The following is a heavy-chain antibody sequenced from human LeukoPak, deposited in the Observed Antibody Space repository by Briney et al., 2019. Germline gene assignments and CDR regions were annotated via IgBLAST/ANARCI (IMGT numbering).Heavy chain of an antibody. CDR3: ARGWLQSGFDY. CDR1: GFTFSSYS. V-gene: IGHV3-21*06. J-gene: IGHJ4*02. D-gene: IGHD5-24*01. Sequence: GGSLRLSCAASGFTFSSYSMNWVRQAPGKGLEWVSSISSGSSYIYYADSVKGRFTISRDNVKNSLYLQMNSLRAEDTAVYYCARGWLQSGFDYWGQGTLVTVSS. CDR2: ISSGSSYI.